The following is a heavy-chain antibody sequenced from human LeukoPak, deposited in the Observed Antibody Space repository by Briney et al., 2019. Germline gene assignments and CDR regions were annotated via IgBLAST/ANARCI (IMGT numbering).Heavy chain of an antibody. CDR1: GGSISSSSYY. Sequence: SETLSLTCTVSGGSISSSSYYWGWIRQPPGKGLEWIGSIYYSGSTYYNPSLKSRVTISVDTSKNQFSLKLSSVTAADTAVYYCARRSGYEILDYWGQGTLVTISS. CDR3: ARRSGYEILDY. J-gene: IGHJ4*02. V-gene: IGHV4-39*01. CDR2: IYYSGST. D-gene: IGHD5-12*01.